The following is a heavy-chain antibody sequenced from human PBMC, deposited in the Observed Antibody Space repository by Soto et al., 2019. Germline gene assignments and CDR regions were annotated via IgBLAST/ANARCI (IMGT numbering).Heavy chain of an antibody. CDR1: GFTFNNYA. Sequence: EVQLLESGGGLAQPGGSLRLSCVVSGFTFNNYAMNWVRQAPGKGLEWVSGISASGGSTYYADSVKGRFTISRDSSKHTLYLQMNSLRADDTAIYYCAIHFYYGSGSYYAVDYWGQGTLVTVSS. CDR3: AIHFYYGSGSYYAVDY. J-gene: IGHJ4*02. V-gene: IGHV3-23*01. CDR2: ISASGGST. D-gene: IGHD3-10*01.